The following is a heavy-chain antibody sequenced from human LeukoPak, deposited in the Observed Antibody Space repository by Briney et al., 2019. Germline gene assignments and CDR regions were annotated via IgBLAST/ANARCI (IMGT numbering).Heavy chain of an antibody. CDR2: IYYSGST. J-gene: IGHJ4*02. Sequence: SETLSLTCTVSGGSISSYYWSWIRQPPRKGLEWIGYIYYSGSTNYNPSLKSRVTISVDKSKNQFSLRLNSVTAADTAMYYCARSHDHLWGNYPDYWGQGTLVTVSS. D-gene: IGHD3-16*02. V-gene: IGHV4-59*12. CDR1: GGSISSYY. CDR3: ARSHDHLWGNYPDY.